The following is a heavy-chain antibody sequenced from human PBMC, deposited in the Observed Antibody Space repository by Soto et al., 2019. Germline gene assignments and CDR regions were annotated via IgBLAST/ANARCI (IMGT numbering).Heavy chain of an antibody. Sequence: GSLRLSCAASGFTFRSYEMNWVRQAPGKGLEWVSYISSSGSTIYYADSVKGRFTISRDNAKNSLYLQMNSLRAEDTAVYYCANLGVVVAATNWFDPWGQGTLVTVSS. CDR2: ISSSGSTI. CDR3: ANLGVVVAATNWFDP. CDR1: GFTFRSYE. V-gene: IGHV3-48*03. J-gene: IGHJ5*02. D-gene: IGHD2-15*01.